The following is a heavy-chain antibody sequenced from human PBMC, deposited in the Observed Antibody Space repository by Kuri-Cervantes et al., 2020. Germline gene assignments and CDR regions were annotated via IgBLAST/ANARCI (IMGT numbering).Heavy chain of an antibody. CDR2: ISYDGSNK. CDR3: ARAYGMDV. Sequence: GGSLRLSCAASGFTFSSYGMHWVRQAPGKGLEWVAVISYDGSNKYYADSVKGRFTISRDNAKNSLYLQMNSLRAEDTAVYYCARAYGMDVWGQGTTVTVSS. CDR1: GFTFSSYG. V-gene: IGHV3-30*03. J-gene: IGHJ6*02.